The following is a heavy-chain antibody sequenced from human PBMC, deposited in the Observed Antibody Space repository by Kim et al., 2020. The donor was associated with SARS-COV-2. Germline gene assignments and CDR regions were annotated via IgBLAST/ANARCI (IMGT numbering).Heavy chain of an antibody. V-gene: IGHV3-64*01. CDR3: ARAYCSSTSCYQNWFDP. CDR1: GFTFSSYA. Sequence: GGSLRLSCAASGFTFSSYAMHWVRQAPGKGLEYVSAISSNGGSTYYANSVKGRFTISRDNSKNTLYLQMGSLRAEDMAVYYCARAYCSSTSCYQNWFDP. J-gene: IGHJ5*02. D-gene: IGHD2-2*01. CDR2: ISSNGGST.